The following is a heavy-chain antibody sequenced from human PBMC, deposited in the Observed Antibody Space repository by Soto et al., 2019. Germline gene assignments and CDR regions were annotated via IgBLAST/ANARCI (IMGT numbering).Heavy chain of an antibody. CDR1: GFTFTSSA. Sequence: ASVKVSCKASGFTFTSSAVQWVRQARGQRLEWIGWIVVGSGNTNYAQKFQERVTITRDMSTSTAYMELSSLRSEDTAGYYCAADSSVYSSSWYNPPLTQESYYYYGMDVWGQGTTVTVSS. V-gene: IGHV1-58*01. CDR2: IVVGSGNT. D-gene: IGHD6-13*01. CDR3: AADSSVYSSSWYNPPLTQESYYYYGMDV. J-gene: IGHJ6*02.